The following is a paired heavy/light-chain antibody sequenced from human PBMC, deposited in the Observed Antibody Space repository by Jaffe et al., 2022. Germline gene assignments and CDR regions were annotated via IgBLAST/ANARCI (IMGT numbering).Light chain of an antibody. V-gene: IGKV1-5*03. CDR1: QSISNW. Sequence: DIQMTQSPSTLSASVGDRVTITCRASQSISNWLAWYQQKPGKAPKLLIYEASSLESGVPSRFSGSGSGTEFTLTISSLQPDDFATYYCQQYHLYSPWTFGQGTKVEIK. CDR3: QQYHLYSPWT. CDR2: EAS. J-gene: IGKJ1*01.
Heavy chain of an antibody. CDR1: GGTFSSYT. D-gene: IGHD5-18*01. V-gene: IGHV1-69*02. CDR3: ARVSGYSNASGY. Sequence: QVQLVQSGAEVRKPGSSVKVSCKASGGTFSSYTISWVRQAPGQGLEWMGRIVPILDIADYAQKFQGRVTITADKSTSTAYMELSSLRSEDTAVYYCARVSGYSNASGYWGQGTLVTVSS. J-gene: IGHJ4*02. CDR2: IVPILDIA.